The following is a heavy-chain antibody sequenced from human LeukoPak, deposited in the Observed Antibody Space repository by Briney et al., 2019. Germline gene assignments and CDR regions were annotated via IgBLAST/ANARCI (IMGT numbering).Heavy chain of an antibody. CDR3: ARGVYDCSGGSCYSGWYFDL. D-gene: IGHD2-15*01. J-gene: IGHJ2*01. CDR1: GGSMSGYY. V-gene: IGHV4-59*01. Sequence: SETLSLTCTVSGGSMSGYYWSWIRQPPGKGLEWMSYIYFSGSTKCNPSLESRVTISVDTSKNQFSLKLSSVTAADTAVYYCARGVYDCSGGSCYSGWYFDLWGRGTLVTVSS. CDR2: IYFSGST.